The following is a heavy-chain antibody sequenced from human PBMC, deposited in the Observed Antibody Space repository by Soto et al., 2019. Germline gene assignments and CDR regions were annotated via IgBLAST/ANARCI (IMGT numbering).Heavy chain of an antibody. V-gene: IGHV3-30*18. D-gene: IGHD1-26*01. J-gene: IGHJ4*02. CDR2: ISDDGDKR. CDR3: AKARVRIVGANSFDY. CDR1: GFTFSNYG. Sequence: GGSLRLSCVGSGFTFSNYGMHWVRQPPGKGLEWVALISDDGDKRYYADSVRGRLIISRDNSKDTLYLQMNSLGPDDTAVYFCAKARVRIVGANSFDYWGQGTPVP.